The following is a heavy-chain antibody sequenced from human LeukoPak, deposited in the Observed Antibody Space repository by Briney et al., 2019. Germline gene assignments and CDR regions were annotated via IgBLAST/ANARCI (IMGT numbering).Heavy chain of an antibody. J-gene: IGHJ5*02. D-gene: IGHD6-13*01. CDR2: IYTSGST. CDR1: GGSISSYY. Sequence: SETLSLTCTVSGGSISSYYWSWIRQPPGKGLEWIGYIYTSGSTNYNPSLKSRVTISVDTSKNQFSLNLSSVTAADTAVYYCARHGTAAPRKFDPWGQGTLVTVSS. V-gene: IGHV4-4*09. CDR3: ARHGTAAPRKFDP.